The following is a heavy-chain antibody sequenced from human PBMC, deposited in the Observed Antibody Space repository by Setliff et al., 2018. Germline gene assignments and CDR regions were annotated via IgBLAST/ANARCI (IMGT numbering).Heavy chain of an antibody. Sequence: SVKVSRKASGGAFSSYAISWVRQAPGQGLEWMGGIIPILGIANYAQKLQGRVTITADESTSTAYMELSSLRSEDTAVYYCAARGSNILTGYYHYWGQGTLVTVSS. CDR3: AARGSNILTGYYHY. CDR2: IIPILGIA. CDR1: GGAFSSYA. D-gene: IGHD3-9*01. J-gene: IGHJ4*02. V-gene: IGHV1-69*10.